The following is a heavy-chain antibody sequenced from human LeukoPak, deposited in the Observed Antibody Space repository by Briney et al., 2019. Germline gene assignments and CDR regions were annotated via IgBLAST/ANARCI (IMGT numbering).Heavy chain of an antibody. Sequence: GGSLRLSCAASGFTFSSYWMSWVRQAPGKGLEWVANIKQDGSEKYYVDSVKGRFTISRDNAKNSLYLQMNSLRAEDTAVYYCAKDVVVGTDYHDFGMDVWGQGTSVTVSS. D-gene: IGHD2-15*01. V-gene: IGHV3-7*03. CDR2: IKQDGSEK. CDR1: GFTFSSYW. J-gene: IGHJ6*02. CDR3: AKDVVVGTDYHDFGMDV.